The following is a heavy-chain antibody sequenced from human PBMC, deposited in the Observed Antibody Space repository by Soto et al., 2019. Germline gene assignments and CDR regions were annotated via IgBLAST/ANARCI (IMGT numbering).Heavy chain of an antibody. CDR3: AKDSVLALRVIIDQPIDY. J-gene: IGHJ4*02. Sequence: QVQLVESGGGVVQPGRSLRLSCAASGFTFSSYGMHWVRQAPGKGLEWVAVISYDGSNKYYADSVKGRFTISRDNSKNTLYLQMNSLRAEDTAVYYCAKDSVLALRVIIDQPIDYWGQGTLVTVSS. D-gene: IGHD3-10*01. CDR2: ISYDGSNK. CDR1: GFTFSSYG. V-gene: IGHV3-30*18.